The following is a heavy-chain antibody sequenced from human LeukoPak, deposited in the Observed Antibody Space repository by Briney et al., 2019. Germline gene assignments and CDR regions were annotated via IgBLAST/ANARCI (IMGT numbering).Heavy chain of an antibody. CDR3: ARAVDSSAFSPFQH. D-gene: IGHD3-22*01. CDR2: IYTSGST. V-gene: IGHV4-4*07. J-gene: IGHJ1*01. CDR1: GGSISSYY. Sequence: SETLSLTCTVSGGSISSYYWSWIRQPAGKGLEWIGRIYTSGSTNYNPSLKSRVTMSVDTSKNQFSLKLKSVTAADTAVYYCARAVDSSAFSPFQHWGQGTLVTVSS.